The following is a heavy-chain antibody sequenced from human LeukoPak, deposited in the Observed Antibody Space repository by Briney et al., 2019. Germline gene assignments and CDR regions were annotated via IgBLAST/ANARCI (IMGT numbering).Heavy chain of an antibody. J-gene: IGHJ4*02. CDR2: IYNSGST. CDR1: GVSISSSTYY. Sequence: PSETLSLTCDVSGVSISSSTYYWGWIRQPPGKGLEWIGYIYNSGSTNYNPSLKSRLTMSVDTSKNQFSLRLNSVTAADTAVYYCVSHASYGGDSRDYFDYWGQGTLVTVSS. D-gene: IGHD2-21*02. V-gene: IGHV4-61*05. CDR3: VSHASYGGDSRDYFDY.